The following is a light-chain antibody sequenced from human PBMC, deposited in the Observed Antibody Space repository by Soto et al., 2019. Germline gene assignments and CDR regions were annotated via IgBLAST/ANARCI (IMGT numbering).Light chain of an antibody. Sequence: QSVLTQPPSVSGAPGQRVTISCTGRSSNIGAGYDVHWYQQLPETAPKLLIYGNSKRPSGVPDRFSGSKSGTSASLAITGLQAEDEAGYYCQSYDSSLSGWVFGGGTKLTVL. CDR3: QSYDSSLSGWV. CDR2: GNS. CDR1: SSNIGAGYD. J-gene: IGLJ3*02. V-gene: IGLV1-40*01.